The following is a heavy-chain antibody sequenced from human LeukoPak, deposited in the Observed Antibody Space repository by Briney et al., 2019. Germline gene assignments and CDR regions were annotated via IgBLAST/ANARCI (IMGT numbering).Heavy chain of an antibody. CDR3: ATRSYYDFWSGYAWFDY. Sequence: SETLSLTCTVSGGSISNYYWSWIRQPPGKGLEWIGYIYYSGSTNYNPSLKSRVTISVDTSKNQFSLKLSSVTAADTAVYYCATRSYYDFWSGYAWFDYWGQGTLVTVSS. V-gene: IGHV4-59*12. D-gene: IGHD3-3*01. J-gene: IGHJ4*02. CDR2: IYYSGST. CDR1: GGSISNYY.